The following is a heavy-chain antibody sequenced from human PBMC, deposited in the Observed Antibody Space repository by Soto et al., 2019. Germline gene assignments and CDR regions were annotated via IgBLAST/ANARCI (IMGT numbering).Heavy chain of an antibody. V-gene: IGHV3-9*01. J-gene: IGHJ4*02. CDR2: ISWNSGSF. CDR1: GFTFEDYA. CDR3: AKAIYRRRDFDWAPDY. D-gene: IGHD3-9*01. Sequence: EVQLVESGGGFVQPGRSLRLSCVASGFTFEDYAMHWVRQGPGKGLEWVSGISWNSGSFDYADSVKGRFTISRDNTKKSLYLQMNNLRADDTAFYYCAKAIYRRRDFDWAPDYWGQGTLVTVSS.